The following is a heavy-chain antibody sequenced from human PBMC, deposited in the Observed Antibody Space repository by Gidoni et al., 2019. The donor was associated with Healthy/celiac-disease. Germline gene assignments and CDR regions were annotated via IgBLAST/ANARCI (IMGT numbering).Heavy chain of an antibody. CDR1: GYTFTSYV. CDR2: ISAYNGNT. D-gene: IGHD6-13*01. J-gene: IGHJ5*02. Sequence: QVQLVQSGAEVTNPGASVKVSCTSSGYTFTSYVISWVRQAPGQGLEWMGWISAYNGNTNYAQKLQGRVTMTTDTSTSTAYMELRSLRSDDTAVYYCARDLDRSSWYGLLYWFDPWGQGTLVTVSA. V-gene: IGHV1-18*01. CDR3: ARDLDRSSWYGLLYWFDP.